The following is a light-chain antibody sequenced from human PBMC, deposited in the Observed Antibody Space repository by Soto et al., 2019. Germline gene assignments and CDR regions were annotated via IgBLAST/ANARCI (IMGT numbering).Light chain of an antibody. CDR3: QQRSNWPIT. CDR1: QSVSRS. CDR2: EAS. V-gene: IGKV3-15*01. J-gene: IGKJ5*01. Sequence: RGTIYVTPGERATLSCRASQSVSRSLAWYQQKPGQAPRLLIYEASTRATGIPARFSGSGSETDFTLTISGLQSEDFAVYYCQQRSNWPITFGQGTRLEIK.